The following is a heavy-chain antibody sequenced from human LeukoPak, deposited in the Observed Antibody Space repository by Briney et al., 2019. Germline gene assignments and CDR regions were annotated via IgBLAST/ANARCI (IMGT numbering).Heavy chain of an antibody. V-gene: IGHV5-51*01. CDR3: ARSHYYDSSGYYYFDY. Sequence: GASLKISCKGSGSSFTSYWIGWVRQLPGKGLEWMGIIYPGDSDTRYSPSFQGQVTISADKSISTAYLQWSSLKASDTAMYYCARSHYYDSSGYYYFDYWGQGTLVTVSS. CDR2: IYPGDSDT. CDR1: GSSFTSYW. J-gene: IGHJ4*02. D-gene: IGHD3-22*01.